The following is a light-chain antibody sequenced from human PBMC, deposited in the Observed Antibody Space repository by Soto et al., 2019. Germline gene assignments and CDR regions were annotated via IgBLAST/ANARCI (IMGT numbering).Light chain of an antibody. V-gene: IGKV3-15*01. CDR3: QQYNNWPPEFT. CDR2: GAS. Sequence: EIVMTQSPATLSVSPGARATLSCRASQSVSSNLAWFQHKPGQAPRLLIYGASTRATGIPARFSGSGSGTEFTLTISSLQSEDFAAYYCQQYNNWPPEFTFGPGTKVDIK. CDR1: QSVSSN. J-gene: IGKJ3*01.